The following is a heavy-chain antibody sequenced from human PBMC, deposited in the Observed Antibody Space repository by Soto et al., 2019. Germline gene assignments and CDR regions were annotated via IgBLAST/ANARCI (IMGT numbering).Heavy chain of an antibody. CDR3: ARGSRSGWYWFDP. CDR2: IYHSGST. J-gene: IGHJ5*02. CDR1: GYSISSGYY. Sequence: SETLSLTCTVSGYSISSGYYWGWIRQPPGKGLEWMGSIYHSGSTYYNPSLKSRVTISVDTSKNQFSLKLSTVTAADTAVYYCARGSRSGWYWFDPWGQGTLVTVSS. V-gene: IGHV4-38-2*02. D-gene: IGHD6-19*01.